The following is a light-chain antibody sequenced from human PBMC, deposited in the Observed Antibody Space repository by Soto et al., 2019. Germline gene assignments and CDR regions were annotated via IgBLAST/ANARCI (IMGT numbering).Light chain of an antibody. CDR1: QSVSRW. Sequence: DIQMTQSPSILSASVGDSVTITCRASQSVSRWLAWYQQKPGNAPKLLIYDASSLNSGVPSRFSGSQSGTEFTLTITSLLPDDFATYFCQQYSSYSLPTFGGGTKVDIK. CDR3: QQYSSYSLPT. J-gene: IGKJ4*01. CDR2: DAS. V-gene: IGKV1-5*01.